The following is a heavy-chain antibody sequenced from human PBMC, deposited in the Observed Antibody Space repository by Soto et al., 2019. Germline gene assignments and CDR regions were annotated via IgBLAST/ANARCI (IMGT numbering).Heavy chain of an antibody. V-gene: IGHV3-21*01. J-gene: IGHJ5*02. D-gene: IGHD4-4*01. CDR2: ISSSSSYI. CDR3: ARRVTTVTTAFDP. CDR1: GFSFSSYI. Sequence: PGRSMRLCYAASGFSFSSYIMSLVRQDPGKGLEWVSSISSSSSYIYYADSVKGRFTISRDNAKNSLYLQMNSLRAEDTAVYYCARRVTTVTTAFDPWGQGTRVTVS.